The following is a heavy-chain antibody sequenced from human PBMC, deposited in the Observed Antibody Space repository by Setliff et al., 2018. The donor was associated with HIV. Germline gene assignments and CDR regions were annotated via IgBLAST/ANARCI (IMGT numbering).Heavy chain of an antibody. CDR1: GYTFTSYD. CDR2: MNPNSGNT. CDR3: AIPRITLFGVVIRAFDY. Sequence: ASVKVSCKGSGYTFTSYDINWVRQAPGQGLEWMGWMNPNSGNTGYAQKFQGRVTMTKNTSISTAYRELSSLRSEDTAVYYCAIPRITLFGVVIRAFDYWGQGTLVTVSS. J-gene: IGHJ4*02. D-gene: IGHD3-3*01. V-gene: IGHV1-8*02.